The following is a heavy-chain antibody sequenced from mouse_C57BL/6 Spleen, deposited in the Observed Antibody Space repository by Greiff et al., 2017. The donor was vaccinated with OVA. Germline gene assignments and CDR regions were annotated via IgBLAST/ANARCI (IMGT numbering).Heavy chain of an antibody. J-gene: IGHJ2*01. CDR3: ARAVGSFDY. Sequence: QVQLQQSGAELVMPGASVKLSCKASGYTFTSYWMHWVKQRPGQGLEWIGEIDPSDSYTNYNQKFKGKSTLTVDKSSSTAYMQLSSLTSEDSAVYYCARAVGSFDYWGQGTTLTVSS. CDR2: IDPSDSYT. D-gene: IGHD1-1*02. CDR1: GYTFTSYW. V-gene: IGHV1-69*01.